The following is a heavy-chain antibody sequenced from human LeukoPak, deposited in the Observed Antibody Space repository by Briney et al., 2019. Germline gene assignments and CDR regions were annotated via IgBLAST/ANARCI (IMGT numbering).Heavy chain of an antibody. J-gene: IGHJ6*02. CDR3: ARTPYYDFWSGYYSYYYYYGMDV. D-gene: IGHD3-3*01. V-gene: IGHV1-8*01. CDR2: MNPNSGNT. Sequence: ASVTVSCKASGYTFTSYDINWVRQAPGQGLEWMGWMNPNSGNTGYAQKFQGRVTMTRNTSISTAYMELSSLRSEDTAVYYCARTPYYDFWSGYYSYYYYYGMDVWGQGTTVTVSS. CDR1: GYTFTSYD.